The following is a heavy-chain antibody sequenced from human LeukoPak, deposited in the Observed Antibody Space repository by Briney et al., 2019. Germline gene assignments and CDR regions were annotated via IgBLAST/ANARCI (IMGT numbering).Heavy chain of an antibody. J-gene: IGHJ4*02. CDR1: GXTFSTSG. Sequence: GGSLRLSCAASGXTFSTSGVAWVRQAPGKGLDWVSSINRSGSWTNYAESVKGRFTISRDTSKSTLYLQMNSLRAEDTAVYYCAKLGGYYVDNWGQGTLVTVSS. CDR2: INRSGSWT. V-gene: IGHV3-23*01. D-gene: IGHD3-16*01. CDR3: AKLGGYYVDN.